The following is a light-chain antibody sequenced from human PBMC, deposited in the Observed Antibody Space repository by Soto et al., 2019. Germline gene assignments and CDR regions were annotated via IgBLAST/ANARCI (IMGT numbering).Light chain of an antibody. V-gene: IGLV2-14*01. CDR3: SSYTSSSPVV. J-gene: IGLJ2*01. CDR2: EVS. Sequence: QSVLTQPASVSGSPGQSITISCTGTSSDVGGYNYVSWYQQHPGKAPKLMIYEVSNRPSGVSNRFSGSKSGNTASLTISGLQAEDAAEYYCSSYTSSSPVVFGGGTKLTVL. CDR1: SSDVGGYNY.